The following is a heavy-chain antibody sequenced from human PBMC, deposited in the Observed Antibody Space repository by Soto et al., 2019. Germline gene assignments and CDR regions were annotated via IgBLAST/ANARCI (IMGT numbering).Heavy chain of an antibody. V-gene: IGHV2-5*02. CDR2: IYWDDDK. Sequence: QITLKESGPTLVKPTQTLTLTCTFSGFSLSTSGVGVGWIRQPPGKALEWLALIYWDDDKRYSPSLKSRLTITTDTSKNQVVLTMTNMDPVDTATYYCAHPGRSSGWSPIDYWGQGTLVTVSS. D-gene: IGHD6-19*01. CDR3: AHPGRSSGWSPIDY. CDR1: GFSLSTSGVG. J-gene: IGHJ4*02.